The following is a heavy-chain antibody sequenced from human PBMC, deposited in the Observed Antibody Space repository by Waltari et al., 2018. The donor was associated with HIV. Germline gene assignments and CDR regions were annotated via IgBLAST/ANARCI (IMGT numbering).Heavy chain of an antibody. CDR2: VSYSGAT. Sequence: QVQLQQWGTGLLKPSGTLSLKCAIYGPSFSGYYWSWIRQSPTKGLEWIGEVSYSGATNYNPSFEGRVSISADTSKNQLSLNLTSLTAADTGVYFCARGSQHHDLWGQGTLVAVS. CDR1: GPSFSGYY. V-gene: IGHV4-34*01. CDR3: ARGSQHHDL. J-gene: IGHJ5*02.